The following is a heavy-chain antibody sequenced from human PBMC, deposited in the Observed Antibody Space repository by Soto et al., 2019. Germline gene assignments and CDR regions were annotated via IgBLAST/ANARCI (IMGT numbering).Heavy chain of an antibody. CDR3: ARSWERRGLDY. CDR1: GFTFSSYG. Sequence: QVQLVESGGGVVQPGRSLRLSCAASGFTFSSYGMHWVRQAPGKGLEWVAVIWYDGSNKYYADSVKGRFTISRDHSKNTLYLQMSSMRAEDTAVYYCARSWERRGLDYWGQGTLVTVSS. V-gene: IGHV3-33*01. J-gene: IGHJ4*02. CDR2: IWYDGSNK. D-gene: IGHD1-26*01.